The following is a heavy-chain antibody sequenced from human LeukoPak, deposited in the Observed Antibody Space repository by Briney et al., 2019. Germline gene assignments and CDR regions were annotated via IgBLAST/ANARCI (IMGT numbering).Heavy chain of an antibody. D-gene: IGHD3-22*01. CDR1: GGSISSYY. Sequence: PSQTLSLTCTVSGGSISSYYWSWIRQPPGKGLEWIGYIYYSGSTNYNPSLKSRVTISVDTSKNQFSLKLSSVTAADTAVYYCAREDREYYYDSSGLPPPRYFQHWGQGTLVTVSS. CDR3: AREDREYYYDSSGLPPPRYFQH. CDR2: IYYSGST. V-gene: IGHV4-59*01. J-gene: IGHJ1*01.